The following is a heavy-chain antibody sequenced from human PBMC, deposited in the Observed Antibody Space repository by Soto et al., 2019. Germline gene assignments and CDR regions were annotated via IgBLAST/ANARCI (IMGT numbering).Heavy chain of an antibody. CDR1: GGSISSGGYY. V-gene: IGHV4-31*03. CDR3: ARGADFWSGYYQTSYYYMDV. D-gene: IGHD3-3*01. J-gene: IGHJ6*03. Sequence: QVQLQESGPGLVKPSQTLSLTCPVSGGSISSGGYYWSWIRQHPGPGLAWIGYIYSSGSTYYNPSLKSRVTISVDTAKNQFSRKLSSVTAADTAVYYCARGADFWSGYYQTSYYYMDVWGKGTTVTVSS. CDR2: IYSSGST.